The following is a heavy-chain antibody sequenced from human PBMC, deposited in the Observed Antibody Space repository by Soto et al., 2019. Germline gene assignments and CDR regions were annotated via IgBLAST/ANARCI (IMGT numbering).Heavy chain of an antibody. D-gene: IGHD2-8*01. V-gene: IGHV3-33*01. J-gene: IGHJ4*01. CDR2: IYYDGSNR. CDR1: GFTFGTYA. CDR3: ARAFCTNGVYYYFFDY. Sequence: GGSLRLSCAASGFTFGTYAMHWVRQAPGKGLEWVAVIYYDGSNRYYGDAVKGRFTIPRDNSKSTLYLQMSSLRAEDTAVYYCARAFCTNGVYYYFFDYWGHGTLVTVSS.